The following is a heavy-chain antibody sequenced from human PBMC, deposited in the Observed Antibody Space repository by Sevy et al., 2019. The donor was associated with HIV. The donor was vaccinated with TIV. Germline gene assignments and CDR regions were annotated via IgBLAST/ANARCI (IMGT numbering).Heavy chain of an antibody. CDR1: GGSVTSDSYY. D-gene: IGHD1-26*01. V-gene: IGHV4-61*01. Sequence: PETLSLTCTVSGGSVTSDSYYWTWIRQPPGKGLEGLGYMFYTGSTNYNPSLMIRVTISVDTSKNQFSLKLSSVTAADTAVYYCARMGGLTDYGMDVWGQGTTVTVSS. J-gene: IGHJ6*02. CDR3: ARMGGLTDYGMDV. CDR2: MFYTGST.